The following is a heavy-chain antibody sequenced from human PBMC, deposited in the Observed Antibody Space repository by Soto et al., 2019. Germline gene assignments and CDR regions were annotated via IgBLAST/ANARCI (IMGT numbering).Heavy chain of an antibody. CDR1: RFTFRIYS. J-gene: IGHJ4*02. V-gene: IGHV3-21*01. CDR3: ARQAAGDY. D-gene: IGHD3-10*01. Sequence: EVQLVESGGGLVKPGGSLRLSCAASRFTFRIYSMNWVRQAPGKGLEWVSSISCSSSYIYYADSVKARLTISRDNAKNSLYLQMNSLRAEDTAVYYCARQAAGDYWGQGTLVTVSS. CDR2: ISCSSSYI.